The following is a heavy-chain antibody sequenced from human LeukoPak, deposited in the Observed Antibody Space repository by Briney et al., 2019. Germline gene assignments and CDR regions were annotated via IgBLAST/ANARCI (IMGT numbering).Heavy chain of an antibody. CDR2: INSDGSST. V-gene: IGHV3-74*01. CDR3: ARVDGCSSTSCYAGYGMDV. Sequence: GGSLRLSCAASGFTFGSYWMHWVRQAPGKGLVWVSRINSDGSSTSYADSVKGRFTISRDNAKNTLYLQMNSLRAEDTAVYYCARVDGCSSTSCYAGYGMDVWGRGTTVTVSS. CDR1: GFTFGSYW. D-gene: IGHD2-2*01. J-gene: IGHJ6*02.